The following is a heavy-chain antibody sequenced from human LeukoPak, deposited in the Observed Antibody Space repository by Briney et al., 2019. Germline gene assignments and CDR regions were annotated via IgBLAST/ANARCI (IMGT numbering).Heavy chain of an antibody. CDR3: AREGYSDYDFWSGYRGGYFDY. V-gene: IGHV3-20*04. CDR2: INWNGGST. Sequence: SGGSLRLSCAASGFTFDDYGMSWVRQAPGKGLEWVSGINWNGGSTGYADSVKGRFTISRDNAKNSLYLQMNSLRAEDTAVYYCAREGYSDYDFWSGYRGGYFDYWGQGTLVTVSS. CDR1: GFTFDDYG. D-gene: IGHD3-3*01. J-gene: IGHJ4*02.